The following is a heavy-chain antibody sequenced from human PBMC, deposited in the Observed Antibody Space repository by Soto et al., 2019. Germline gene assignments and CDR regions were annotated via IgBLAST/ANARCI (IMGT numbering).Heavy chain of an antibody. CDR1: GGSISSYY. J-gene: IGHJ5*02. V-gene: IGHV4-59*01. CDR2: IYYSGST. D-gene: IGHD2-21*01. Sequence: PSETLSLTCTVSGGSISSYYWSWIRQPPGKGLEWIGYIYYSGSTNYNPSLKSRVTISVDTSKNQFSLKLSSVTAADTAVYYCAKNAFCVRSSCSRIYGFGPWSQGFLVTVS. CDR3: AKNAFCVRSSCSRIYGFGP.